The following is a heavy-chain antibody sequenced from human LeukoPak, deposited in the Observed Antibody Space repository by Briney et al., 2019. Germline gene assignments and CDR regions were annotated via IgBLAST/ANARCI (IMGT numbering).Heavy chain of an antibody. CDR3: ERERGGTYYYDSSGYPNWFDP. CDR1: GGTFCSYT. D-gene: IGHD3-22*01. Sequence: SVKVSCKASGGTFCSYTISWVRQAPGQGLEWMGRIIPILGIANYAQKFQGRVTITADKSTSTAYMELSSLRSEDTAVYYCERERGGTYYYDSSGYPNWFDPWGQGTLVTVSS. V-gene: IGHV1-69*04. J-gene: IGHJ5*02. CDR2: IIPILGIA.